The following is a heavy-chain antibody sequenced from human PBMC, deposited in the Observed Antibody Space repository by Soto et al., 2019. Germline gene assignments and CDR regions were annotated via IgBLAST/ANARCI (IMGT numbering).Heavy chain of an antibody. J-gene: IGHJ4*02. CDR1: GFAFSSYA. Sequence: QVQLVESGGGVVQPGRSLRLSCAASGFAFSSYAMHWVRRAPVKGLEWVAVISYDASNKYYADSVKGRFTISRDNSKKTMYLQMSSLRAEDTAVYYCARPFSSGWYGDFDYWGQGTLVTVSS. D-gene: IGHD6-19*01. CDR2: ISYDASNK. CDR3: ARPFSSGWYGDFDY. V-gene: IGHV3-30-3*01.